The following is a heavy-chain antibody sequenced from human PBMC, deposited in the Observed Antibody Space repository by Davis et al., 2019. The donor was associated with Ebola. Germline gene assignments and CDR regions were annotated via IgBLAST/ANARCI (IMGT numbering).Heavy chain of an antibody. CDR1: GYSFTSYW. Sequence: GESLKTPCQGSGYSFTSYWISWVRQMPGKGLEWMGRIDPSDSYTNYSPSFQGHVTISADKSISTAYLQWSSLKASDTAMYYCARLGWLAAAGTLDVWGQGTTVTVSS. CDR2: IDPSDSYT. J-gene: IGHJ6*02. CDR3: ARLGWLAAAGTLDV. D-gene: IGHD6-13*01. V-gene: IGHV5-10-1*01.